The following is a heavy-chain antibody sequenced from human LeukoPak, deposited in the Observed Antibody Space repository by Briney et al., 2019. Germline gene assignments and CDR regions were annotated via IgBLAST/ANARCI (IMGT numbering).Heavy chain of an antibody. V-gene: IGHV1-8*03. CDR2: MNPNSGNT. J-gene: IGHJ5*02. CDR1: GYTFTSYD. Sequence: ASVKVSCKASGYTFTSYDINWVRQATGQGLEWMGWMNPNSGNTGYAQKFQGRVTITRNTSISTAYMELSSLRSEDTAVYYCAREGIAARRGNWFDPWGQGTLVTVSS. CDR3: AREGIAARRGNWFDP. D-gene: IGHD6-6*01.